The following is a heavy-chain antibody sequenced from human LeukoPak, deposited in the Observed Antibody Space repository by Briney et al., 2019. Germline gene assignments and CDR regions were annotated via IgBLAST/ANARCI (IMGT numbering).Heavy chain of an antibody. J-gene: IGHJ6*01. CDR3: ARDVKEVQWLVLWNYYGVDV. V-gene: IGHV1-46*01. CDR1: GCTFTSYY. CDR2: INPSCGST. D-gene: IGHD6-19*01. Sequence: ASVKVSCKASGCTFTSYYMHWVRQAPGQGLEWMGIINPSCGSTSYAQKFQGRVTMTRDTSTSTVYMELSSLTSEDTAVYYCARDVKEVQWLVLWNYYGVDVWGQGNTVTVSS.